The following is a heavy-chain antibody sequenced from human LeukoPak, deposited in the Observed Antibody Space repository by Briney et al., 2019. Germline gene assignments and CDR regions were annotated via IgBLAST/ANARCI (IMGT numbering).Heavy chain of an antibody. CDR3: ANGYCTNGVCYPYYYYYMDV. CDR1: GFTFSNYG. Sequence: GGSLRLSCATSGFTFSNYGIHWVRQAPGKGLEWMAVISFDGGNKYYADSVRGRFTISRDNSKNTLYLQMNSLRAEDTAVYYCANGYCTNGVCYPYYYYYMDVWGKGTTVTVSS. J-gene: IGHJ6*03. CDR2: ISFDGGNK. V-gene: IGHV3-30*18. D-gene: IGHD2-8*01.